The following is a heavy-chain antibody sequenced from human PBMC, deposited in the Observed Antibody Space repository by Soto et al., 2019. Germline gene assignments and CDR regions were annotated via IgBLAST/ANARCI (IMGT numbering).Heavy chain of an antibody. J-gene: IGHJ4*02. Sequence: GGSLRLSCAASGFTVSSNYMSWVRQAPGKGLEWVSVIYSGGSTYYADSVKGRFTISRDNSKNTLYLQMNSLRAEDTAVYYCASTQAPYYDILTGYYAPRDYWGQGTLVTVSS. D-gene: IGHD3-9*01. V-gene: IGHV3-53*01. CDR2: IYSGGST. CDR1: GFTVSSNY. CDR3: ASTQAPYYDILTGYYAPRDY.